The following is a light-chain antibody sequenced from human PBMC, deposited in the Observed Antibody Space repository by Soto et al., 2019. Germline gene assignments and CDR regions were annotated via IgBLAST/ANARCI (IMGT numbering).Light chain of an antibody. CDR3: QHYDNYPWT. Sequence: DIQMTQSPSTLSASVGDRVTITCPASESISSCLAWYQQKPGKATNLLIHTASSLESGVSPRFSGSGSGTEFTLTISSRQPDYIATYYCQHYDNYPWTFGQGTKVEIK. J-gene: IGKJ1*01. V-gene: IGKV1-5*03. CDR2: TAS. CDR1: ESISSC.